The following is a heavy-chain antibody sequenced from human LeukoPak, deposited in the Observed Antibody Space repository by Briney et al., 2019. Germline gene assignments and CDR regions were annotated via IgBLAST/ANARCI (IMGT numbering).Heavy chain of an antibody. Sequence: PSETLSLTCTVSGGSISSNSYYWGWIRQPPGKGLEWIGSIYYSGSTYYNPSLKSRVTISVDTSKNQFSLKLSSVTAADTAVYYCARLCGYHDFWSGYSEAFDWFDPWGQGTLVTVSS. D-gene: IGHD3-3*01. CDR3: ARLCGYHDFWSGYSEAFDWFDP. V-gene: IGHV4-39*01. CDR2: IYYSGST. J-gene: IGHJ5*02. CDR1: GGSISSNSYY.